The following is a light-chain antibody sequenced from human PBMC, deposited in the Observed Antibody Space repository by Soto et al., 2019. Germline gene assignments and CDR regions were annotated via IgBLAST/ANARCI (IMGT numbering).Light chain of an antibody. V-gene: IGKV3-20*01. CDR1: QSVSSSY. CDR3: QQYNNWPRT. J-gene: IGKJ1*01. CDR2: GAS. Sequence: EIVLTQSPGILSLSPGERASLSCRASQSVSSSYLAWYQQKPGQAPRVLIFGASSRATGIPDRFSGNGSGTDFTLTISRLEPEDFAVYYCQQYNNWPRTFGQGTKVEIK.